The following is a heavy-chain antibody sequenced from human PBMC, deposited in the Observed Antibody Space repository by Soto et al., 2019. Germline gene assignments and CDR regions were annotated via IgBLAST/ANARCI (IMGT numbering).Heavy chain of an antibody. D-gene: IGHD3-10*01. J-gene: IGHJ4*02. V-gene: IGHV3-7*03. CDR2: IKKDGSET. CDR3: ASRPPGVGYLGVFDY. Sequence: GGSLRLSCAASGFTFSTYWMTWVRQAPGKGPEWVANIKKDGSETSYVDSVKGRFTISRDNAKNLLFLQMNNLRAEDTAVYYCASRPPGVGYLGVFDYWGPGTPVTVSS. CDR1: GFTFSTYW.